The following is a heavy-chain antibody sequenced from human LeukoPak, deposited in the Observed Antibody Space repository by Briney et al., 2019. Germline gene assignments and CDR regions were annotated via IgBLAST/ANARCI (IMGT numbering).Heavy chain of an antibody. D-gene: IGHD3-10*01. V-gene: IGHV3-21*01. CDR2: ISSSSNTI. Sequence: GGSLRLSCAASGFTFSSYYMNWVRQAPGKGLEWVSSISSSSNTIYYADSVKGRFTISRDNAKNSLFLQMSSLRAEDTAVYYCARDAMVRGVLIDYWGQGTLVTVSS. CDR1: GFTFSSYY. CDR3: ARDAMVRGVLIDY. J-gene: IGHJ4*02.